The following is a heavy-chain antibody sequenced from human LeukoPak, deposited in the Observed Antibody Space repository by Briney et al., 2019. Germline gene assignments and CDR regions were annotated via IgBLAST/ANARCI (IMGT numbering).Heavy chain of an antibody. D-gene: IGHD3-10*01. V-gene: IGHV3-30*18. CDR3: AKDHTWFGELLYLSWLDP. CDR2: ISYDGSNK. CDR1: GLTFSSYG. Sequence: GRSLGLSCAASGLTFSSYGMHWVRQAPGKGLEWMAVISYDGSNKYYTDSVKGRFTISRDNSKNTLYLQMNSLRVEDTAVYYCAKDHTWFGELLYLSWLDPWGQGTLVTVSS. J-gene: IGHJ5*02.